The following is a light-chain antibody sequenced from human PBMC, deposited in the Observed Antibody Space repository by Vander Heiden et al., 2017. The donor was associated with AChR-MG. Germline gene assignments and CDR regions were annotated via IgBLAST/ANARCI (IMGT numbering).Light chain of an antibody. J-gene: IGLJ3*02. CDR2: DVS. Sequence: QSALTKPASVSGSPGQSITISCTGTSSDIGAYNYVSWYQQHPGKAPKLMIYDVSDRPSGVSNRFSGSKSGNTASLTISGLQSEDEADYYCSSYTNSNTRVFGGGTKLTVL. V-gene: IGLV2-14*03. CDR3: SSYTNSNTRV. CDR1: SSDIGAYNY.